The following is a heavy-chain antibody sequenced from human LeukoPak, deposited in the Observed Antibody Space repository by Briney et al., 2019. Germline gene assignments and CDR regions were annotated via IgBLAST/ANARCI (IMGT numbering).Heavy chain of an antibody. D-gene: IGHD5-24*01. J-gene: IGHJ4*02. CDR3: AKDPGWEGRWLQLPDY. Sequence: LAGRSLRLSCAASGFTFSSYGMHWVRKAPGKGLEWVAVISYDGSNKYYADSVKGRFTISRDNSKNTLYLQMNSLRAEDTAVYYCAKDPGWEGRWLQLPDYWGQGTLVTVSS. CDR2: ISYDGSNK. CDR1: GFTFSSYG. V-gene: IGHV3-30*18.